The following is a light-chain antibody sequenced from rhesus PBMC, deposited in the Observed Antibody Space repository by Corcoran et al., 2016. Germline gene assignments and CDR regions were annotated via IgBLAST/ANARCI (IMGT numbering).Light chain of an antibody. Sequence: SYELTQPPSVSLSPGQTAKITCSGDLLAKYYVHWYQQKPGQAPVLVIYKDHERPSGIPARFSGSRSGTTGTLTISGARAEDEGDYYCYSGTDNYALFGGGTRLTVL. CDR1: LLAKYY. CDR2: KDH. V-gene: IGLV3S16*01. CDR3: YSGTDNYAL. J-gene: IGLJ2*01.